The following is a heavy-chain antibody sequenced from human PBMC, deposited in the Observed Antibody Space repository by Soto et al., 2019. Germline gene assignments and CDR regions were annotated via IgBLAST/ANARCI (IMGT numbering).Heavy chain of an antibody. J-gene: IGHJ4*02. CDR3: AREFSTSTEAFDS. CDR1: VGSVNSDNFS. D-gene: IGHD6-6*01. CDR2: IYYTGST. Sequence: SETLCFTCTLSVGSVNSDNFSWTWLRQPPGRGLEWIGYIYYTGSTNYNPSLKSRVTISIDTSRNQFSLKLSSVTAADTAVYYCAREFSTSTEAFDSWGQGSMVTVSS. V-gene: IGHV4-61*01.